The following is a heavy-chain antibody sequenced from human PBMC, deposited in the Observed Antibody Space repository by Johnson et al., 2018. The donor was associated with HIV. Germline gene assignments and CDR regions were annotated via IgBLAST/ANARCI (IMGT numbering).Heavy chain of an antibody. CDR1: GFTFDDYG. J-gene: IGHJ3*02. CDR3: ARDCGGDCASGFDS. D-gene: IGHD2-21*01. CDR2: INWNGGRT. Sequence: VQLVESGGGVVRPGGSLRLSCAASGFTFDDYGMSWVRQAPGKGLEWVSGINWNGGRTGYADSVKGRFTISRDNAKNSLYLHMNSLRAEDTALYYCARDCGGDCASGFDSWGQGTMVTVSS. V-gene: IGHV3-20*04.